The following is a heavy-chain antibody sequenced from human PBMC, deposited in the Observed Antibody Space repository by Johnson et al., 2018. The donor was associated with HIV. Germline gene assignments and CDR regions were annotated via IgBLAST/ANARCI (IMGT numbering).Heavy chain of an antibody. CDR1: GFTFSSYA. J-gene: IGHJ3*02. CDR3: ARDLLSRAFDI. Sequence: VQLVESGGGLVQPGGSLRLSCAASGFTFSSYAMHWVRQAPGKGLEWVAVISYDGSNKYYADSVKGRFTISRDNSKNTLYLQMNSLRAEDTAVYYCARDLLSRAFDIWGQGTMVTVYS. V-gene: IGHV3-30-3*01. CDR2: ISYDGSNK.